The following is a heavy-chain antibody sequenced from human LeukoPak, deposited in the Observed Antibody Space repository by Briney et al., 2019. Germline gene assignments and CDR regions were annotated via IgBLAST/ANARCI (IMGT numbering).Heavy chain of an antibody. D-gene: IGHD2-8*01. Sequence: GGSLRLSCAASGFTFSSYSMNWVRQAPGKGLEWVSSISSSSSYIYYADSVKGRFTISRDNAKNSLYLQMNSLRAEDTAVYYCANGYCTNGVCYPYYYYYMDVWGKGTTVTVSS. CDR2: ISSSSSYI. J-gene: IGHJ6*03. CDR1: GFTFSSYS. CDR3: ANGYCTNGVCYPYYYYYMDV. V-gene: IGHV3-21*01.